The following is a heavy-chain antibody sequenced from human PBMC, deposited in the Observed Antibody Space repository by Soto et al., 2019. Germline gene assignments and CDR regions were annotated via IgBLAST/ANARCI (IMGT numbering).Heavy chain of an antibody. CDR1: GFTFRSYA. V-gene: IGHV3-23*01. CDR2: MTGSGGST. D-gene: IGHD2-8*02. Sequence: EVQLLESGGGLVQPGGSLRLSCAASGFTFRSYAMSWVRQAPGKGLEWVSLMTGSGGSTFHANSVKGRFTMSRDNSKNTVYLQMNSLRAEGTAVYYCAKARDFSGAGCDYWGQGTLVSVSS. CDR3: AKARDFSGAGCDY. J-gene: IGHJ4*02.